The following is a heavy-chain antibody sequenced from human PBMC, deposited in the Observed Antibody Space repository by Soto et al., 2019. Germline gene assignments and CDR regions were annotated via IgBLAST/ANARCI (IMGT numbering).Heavy chain of an antibody. CDR1: GYTFTGNY. CDR3: ASPLHGGSGYFYYNGMDV. D-gene: IGHD3-22*01. V-gene: IGHV1-2*04. CDR2: INVNSGGT. J-gene: IGHJ6*02. Sequence: ASVKVSCKASGYTFTGNYMHWVRQAPGQGFEWMGWINVNSGGTKYAQKFQGWVTMTRDTSISTAYMELSRLRSDDTAVYYCASPLHGGSGYFYYNGMDVWGQGTTVTVSS.